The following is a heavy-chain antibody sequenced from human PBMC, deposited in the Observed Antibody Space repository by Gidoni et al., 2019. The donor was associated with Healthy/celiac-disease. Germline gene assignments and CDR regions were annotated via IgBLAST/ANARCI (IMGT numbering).Heavy chain of an antibody. CDR1: GFTFSRYW. CDR2: IKQDGSEK. J-gene: IGHJ5*02. D-gene: IGHD6-13*01. V-gene: IGHV3-7*01. Sequence: EVQLVESGGGLVQPGGSLRLSCAASGFTFSRYWMRWVRQAPGKGLEWVANIKQDGSEKYYVDSVKGRFTISRDNAKNSLYLQMNSLRAEDTAVYYCARDRIAAAGRGYWFDPWGQGTLVTVSS. CDR3: ARDRIAAAGRGYWFDP.